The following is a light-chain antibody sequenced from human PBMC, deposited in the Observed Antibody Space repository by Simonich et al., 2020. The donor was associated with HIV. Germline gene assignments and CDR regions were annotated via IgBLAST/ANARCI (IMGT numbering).Light chain of an antibody. CDR2: DVT. V-gene: IGLV2-14*01. Sequence: QSALTQPASVSGSPGQSITISCAGTNSDVGGYNYVSWYQQHPGKAPKLMIYDVTKRPSGVSNRCSGSKSGNTASLTISGLQDDDEADYYCSSYTGSTTLVFGGGTRLTVL. CDR1: NSDVGGYNY. J-gene: IGLJ2*01. CDR3: SSYTGSTTLV.